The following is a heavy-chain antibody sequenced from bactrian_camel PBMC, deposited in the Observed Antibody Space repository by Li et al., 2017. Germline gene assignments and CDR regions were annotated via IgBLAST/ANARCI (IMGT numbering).Heavy chain of an antibody. V-gene: IGHV3S1*01. CDR2: IATGSGNT. CDR3: FGGWDVGY. Sequence: QVQLVESWGGSVQAGGSLRLSCAASGYTYNRNCMAWFRQAPGKEREGVARIATGSGNTYYADSVKGRFTISQDNAKNTVYLQMNSLKSEDSALYYCFGGWDVGYWGQGTQVTVS. J-gene: IGHJ6*01. CDR1: GYTYNRNC. D-gene: IGHD1*01.